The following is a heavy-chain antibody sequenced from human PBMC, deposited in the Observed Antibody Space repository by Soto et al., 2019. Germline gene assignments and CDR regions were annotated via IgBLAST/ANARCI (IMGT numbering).Heavy chain of an antibody. D-gene: IGHD6-19*01. J-gene: IGHJ6*02. CDR1: GYTLTELS. Sequence: ASVKVSCKVSGYTLTELSMHWVRQAPGKGLEWMGGFDPEDGETIYAQKFQGRVTMTRNTSISTAYMELSSLRSEDTAVYYCARVQQWLGYYYYGMDVWGQGTTVTVSS. V-gene: IGHV1-24*01. CDR2: FDPEDGET. CDR3: ARVQQWLGYYYYGMDV.